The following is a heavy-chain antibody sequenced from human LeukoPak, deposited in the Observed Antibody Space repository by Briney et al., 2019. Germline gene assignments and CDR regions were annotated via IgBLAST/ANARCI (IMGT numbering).Heavy chain of an antibody. Sequence: GGSLRLSCAASGFSFSSYGMHWVRQAPGKGLEWVAFIQYDGNNKYYADSVKGRFTISRDNSKNTLYLQTNSLRVEDTAVYYCAKDRSGPAEHWGQGTLVTVSS. CDR3: AKDRSGPAEH. CDR2: IQYDGNNK. J-gene: IGHJ1*01. V-gene: IGHV3-30*02. CDR1: GFSFSSYG.